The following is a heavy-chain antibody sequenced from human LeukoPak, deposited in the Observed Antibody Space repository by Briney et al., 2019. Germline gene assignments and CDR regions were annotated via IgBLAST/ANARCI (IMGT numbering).Heavy chain of an antibody. Sequence: SETLSLTCTVSGYSISSGYYWGWIRQPPGKGLEWIGSIYHSGSTYYNPSLKSRVTISVDTSKNQFSLKLSSVTAADTAVYYCARRWDYGDSGNWFDPWGQGTLVTVSS. CDR1: GYSISSGYY. D-gene: IGHD4-17*01. J-gene: IGHJ5*02. CDR2: IYHSGST. V-gene: IGHV4-38-2*02. CDR3: ARRWDYGDSGNWFDP.